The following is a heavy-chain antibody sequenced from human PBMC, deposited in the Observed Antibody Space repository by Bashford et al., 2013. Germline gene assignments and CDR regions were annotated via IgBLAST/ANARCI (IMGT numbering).Heavy chain of an antibody. J-gene: IGHJ4*02. CDR3: ATTYNY. CDR1: GFTFSNYD. D-gene: IGHD3-16*01. Sequence: GSLRLSCVGSGFTFSNYDMHWVRQAPGKGLEWVAVISHGDSNKYYADSVKGRFTISRDNSKNTLYLQMDSLRTDDTALYYCATTYNYWGQGTLVTVSS. V-gene: IGHV3-30*03. CDR2: ISHGDSNK.